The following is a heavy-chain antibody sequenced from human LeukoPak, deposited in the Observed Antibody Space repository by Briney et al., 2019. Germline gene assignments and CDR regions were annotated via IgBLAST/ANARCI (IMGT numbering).Heavy chain of an antibody. J-gene: IGHJ4*02. D-gene: IGHD3-9*01. CDR1: GYTFTSYG. V-gene: IGHV1-18*01. Sequence: ASVKVSCKASGYTFTSYGISWVRQAPGQGLEWMGWISAYNGNTNYAQKLQGRVTMTTDTSTSTAYMELRSLRSDDTAVYYCARGGYLRYFTSHFDYWGQGTLVTVSS. CDR2: ISAYNGNT. CDR3: ARGGYLRYFTSHFDY.